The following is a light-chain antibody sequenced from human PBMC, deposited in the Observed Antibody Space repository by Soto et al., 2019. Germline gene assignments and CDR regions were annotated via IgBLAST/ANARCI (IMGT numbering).Light chain of an antibody. CDR1: SSDVGGHNY. CDR3: SSHAGSNNLV. CDR2: EVF. J-gene: IGLJ3*02. V-gene: IGLV2-8*01. Sequence: QSVLTQPPSASGSPGQSDSISCAGTSSDVGGHNYVSWYQQRPGKVPRLIIYEVFKRPSGVPDRFSGSKSGNTASLTVSGLQGDDEADYFCSSHAGSNNLVFGGGTKVTVL.